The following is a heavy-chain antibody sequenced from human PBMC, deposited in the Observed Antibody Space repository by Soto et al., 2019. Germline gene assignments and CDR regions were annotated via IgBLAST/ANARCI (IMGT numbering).Heavy chain of an antibody. CDR1: GVSLTTSEAG. CDR2: ISWKDDK. Sequence: QITLKESGPTLVKPTQTLTLTCTYSGVSLTTSEAGVGWIRQPPGKALEWLALISWKDDKRYNPGLESRLTIAKDTTKNQVILILTSMDPVDTATYFCAHRYGGNYYRWYFDSWGQGTLVTVSS. V-gene: IGHV2-5*01. J-gene: IGHJ4*02. CDR3: AHRYGGNYYRWYFDS. D-gene: IGHD1-26*01.